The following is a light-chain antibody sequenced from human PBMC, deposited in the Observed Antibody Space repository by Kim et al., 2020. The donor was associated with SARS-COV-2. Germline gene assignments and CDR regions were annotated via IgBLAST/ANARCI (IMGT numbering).Light chain of an antibody. Sequence: SITISCTGTSRDVGNYNYVSWYQQRPGKAPKLIIFAVSNRPSGVSNRFSGSKSGDTASLTISGLQAEDEGDYYCSSYTSSSTNYVFGTGTQLTVL. J-gene: IGLJ1*01. CDR2: AVS. CDR3: SSYTSSSTNYV. CDR1: SRDVGNYNY. V-gene: IGLV2-14*03.